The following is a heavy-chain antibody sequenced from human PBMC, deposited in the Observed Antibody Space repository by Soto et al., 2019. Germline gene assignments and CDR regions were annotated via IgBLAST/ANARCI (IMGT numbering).Heavy chain of an antibody. D-gene: IGHD2-15*01. CDR3: ARAVADYYYYYMDV. CDR2: IYYSGST. Sequence: SETLSLTCTVSGGSISSSSYYWGWIRQPPGKGLEWIGSIYYSGSTYYNPSLKSRVTISVDTSKNQFSLKLSSVTAADTAVYYCARAVADYYYYYMDVWGKGTTVTVSS. CDR1: GGSISSSSYY. J-gene: IGHJ6*03. V-gene: IGHV4-39*01.